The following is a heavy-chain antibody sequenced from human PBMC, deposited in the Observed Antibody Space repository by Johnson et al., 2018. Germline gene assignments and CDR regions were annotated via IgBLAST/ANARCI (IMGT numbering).Heavy chain of an antibody. CDR1: GYTFTSFD. Sequence: QVQLVQSGAEVKKXGASVKVXCKASGYTFTSFDINWVRQDTGQGLEWMGWMIPNSGNTGYAQKFQGRVTMTRNTSISTAYMELSSLRSEDTAVYYCARGYSVWSNAFDVWGQGTMVTVSS. V-gene: IGHV1-8*01. J-gene: IGHJ3*01. CDR3: ARGYSVWSNAFDV. D-gene: IGHD5/OR15-5a*01. CDR2: MIPNSGNT.